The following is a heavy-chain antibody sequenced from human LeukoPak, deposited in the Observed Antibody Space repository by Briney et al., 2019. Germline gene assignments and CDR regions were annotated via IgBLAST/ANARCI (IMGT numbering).Heavy chain of an antibody. J-gene: IGHJ4*02. D-gene: IGHD3-3*01. V-gene: IGHV4-31*03. CDR2: VIYSGST. CDR3: ARDVLRGSDFWSGFEH. Sequence: PSETLSLTCSVSGSSINSNGYYWTWLRQPPGKGLEWIGYVIYSGSTYYTPSLKSRAVISADRSKNQFSLKLTSVTAADTAVYYCARDVLRGSDFWSGFEHWGRGTLVTVSS. CDR1: GSSINSNGYY.